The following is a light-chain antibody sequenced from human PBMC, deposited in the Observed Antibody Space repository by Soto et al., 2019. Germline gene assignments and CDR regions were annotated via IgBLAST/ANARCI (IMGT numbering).Light chain of an antibody. V-gene: IGLV1-40*01. CDR2: GNT. CDR3: QSYDRSLRGYV. J-gene: IGLJ1*01. Sequence: QSVLTQPPSVSGAPGQRVTISCTGSSSNIGAGFHVHWYQHLPGTAPKLLIYGNTIRPSGVPDRFSGSKSGTSASLAITGLQAEDEADYYCQSYDRSLRGYVFGTGTKLTVL. CDR1: SSNIGAGFH.